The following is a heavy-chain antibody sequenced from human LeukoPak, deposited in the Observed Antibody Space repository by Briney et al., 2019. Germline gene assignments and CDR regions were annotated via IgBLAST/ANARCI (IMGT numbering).Heavy chain of an antibody. CDR1: GFTFSSYS. Sequence: GSLRLSCAASGFTFSSYSMNWVRQAPGKGLEWVSSISSSSSYIYYGDSVKGRFTISRDNAKDSLYLQMNSLRAEDTAVYYCARDYEIYWGQGTLVTVSS. D-gene: IGHD5-12*01. V-gene: IGHV3-21*01. CDR3: ARDYEIY. J-gene: IGHJ4*02. CDR2: ISSSSSYI.